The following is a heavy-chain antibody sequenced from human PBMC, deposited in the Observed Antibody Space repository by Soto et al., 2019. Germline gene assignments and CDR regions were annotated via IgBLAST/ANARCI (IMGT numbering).Heavy chain of an antibody. CDR3: AHLVVAWITYYFDS. V-gene: IGHV2-5*02. J-gene: IGHJ4*02. D-gene: IGHD2-15*01. CDR1: GFSLSTSGVG. Sequence: QITLKESGPPLVKPTQTLTLTCTFSGFSLSTSGVGVGWIRQPPGKALEWLTFIYWDDDKRNSPFLKSRLTITKDTSQNQVVLTMTNMDPVDTATYYCAHLVVAWITYYFDSWGQGTLVTVSS. CDR2: IYWDDDK.